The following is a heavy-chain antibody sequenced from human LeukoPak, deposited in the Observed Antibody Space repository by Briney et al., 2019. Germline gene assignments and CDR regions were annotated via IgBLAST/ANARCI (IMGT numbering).Heavy chain of an antibody. Sequence: SETLSLTCTVSGGSISSYYWSWIRQPPGKGLEWIGYISYSGSTNYNPSLKSRVTTSVDTSKNQFSLKLRSVTAADTAVYYCARHGSDYSFDYWGQGTLVTVSS. V-gene: IGHV4-59*08. J-gene: IGHJ4*02. CDR1: GGSISSYY. D-gene: IGHD3-22*01. CDR3: ARHGSDYSFDY. CDR2: ISYSGST.